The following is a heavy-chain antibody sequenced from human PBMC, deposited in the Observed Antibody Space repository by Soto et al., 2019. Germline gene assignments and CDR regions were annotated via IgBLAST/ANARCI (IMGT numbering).Heavy chain of an antibody. Sequence: ASVKVSCKASGYTFTSYGISWVRQAPGQGLEWMGWISAYNGNTNYAQKLQGRVTMTTDTSTSTAYMELRSLRSDDTAVYYCARGPSIVVVPAANNWFDPWGQGTLVTVSS. J-gene: IGHJ5*02. CDR1: GYTFTSYG. CDR3: ARGPSIVVVPAANNWFDP. CDR2: ISAYNGNT. V-gene: IGHV1-18*01. D-gene: IGHD2-2*01.